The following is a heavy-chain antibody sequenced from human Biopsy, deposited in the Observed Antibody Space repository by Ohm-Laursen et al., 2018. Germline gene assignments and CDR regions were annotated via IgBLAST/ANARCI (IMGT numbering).Heavy chain of an antibody. CDR2: IYHTGST. V-gene: IGHV4-31*03. CDR1: GDYISSGGHY. Sequence: PSETLSLTCTVSGDYISSGGHYWSWIRQFPGKGLEWIAYIYHTGSTYYNPSLKSRLSIAIDTSKNQFSVSLRSVTAADTAVYYCARADMVTTIVDYWGQGTLVTVSS. CDR3: ARADMVTTIVDY. D-gene: IGHD5-12*01. J-gene: IGHJ4*02.